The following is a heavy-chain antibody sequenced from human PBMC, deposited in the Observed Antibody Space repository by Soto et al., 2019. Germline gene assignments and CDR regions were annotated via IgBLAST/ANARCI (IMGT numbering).Heavy chain of an antibody. J-gene: IGHJ4*02. V-gene: IGHV4-30-2*01. D-gene: IGHD3-22*01. CDR2: IYHSGST. Sequence: KASETLSLTCAVSGGSISSGGYSWSWIRQPPGKGLEWIGYIYHSGSTYYNPSLKSRVTISVDRSKNQFSLKLSSVTAADTAVYYCARETTYDSSGYSGSRTFDYWGQGTLVTVSS. CDR3: ARETTYDSSGYSGSRTFDY. CDR1: GGSISSGGYS.